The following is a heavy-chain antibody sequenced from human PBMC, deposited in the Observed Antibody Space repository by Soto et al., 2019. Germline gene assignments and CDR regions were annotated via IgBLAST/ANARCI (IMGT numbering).Heavy chain of an antibody. J-gene: IGHJ5*02. CDR3: ARGGCSSCWFDP. CDR2: IHYSGTT. CDR1: SGSVSNNY. D-gene: IGHD3-10*02. V-gene: IGHV4-59*02. Sequence: SETLSLTCTVSSGSVSNNYWSWIRQPPGKGLEWIGYIHYSGTTKYNSSLQSRVAMSIDTSKNQFSLRLNSLTAADTAVYYCARGGCSSCWFDPWGQGTLVTVSS.